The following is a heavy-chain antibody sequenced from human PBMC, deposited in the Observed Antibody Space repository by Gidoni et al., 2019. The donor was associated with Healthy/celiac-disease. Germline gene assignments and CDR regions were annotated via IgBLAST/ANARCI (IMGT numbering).Heavy chain of an antibody. CDR3: ARDSGFPYYYYGMDV. CDR2: INPNSGGT. Sequence: QVQLVPSGAEVKKPGASVKVSCKASGYTFTGYYMHWVRQAPGQGLEWMGWINPNSGGTNYAQKFQGWVTMTRDTSISTAYMELSRLRSDDTAVYYCARDSGFPYYYYGMDVWGQGTTVTVSS. CDR1: GYTFTGYY. J-gene: IGHJ6*02. V-gene: IGHV1-2*04. D-gene: IGHD3-10*01.